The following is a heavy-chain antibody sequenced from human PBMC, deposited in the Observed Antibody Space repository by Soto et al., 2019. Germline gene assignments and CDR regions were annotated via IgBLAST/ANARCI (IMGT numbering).Heavy chain of an antibody. CDR1: GGSFSGYY. V-gene: IGHV4-34*01. CDR3: ARGRPRIYSIAAAGKNWFDP. D-gene: IGHD6-13*01. CDR2: INHSGST. J-gene: IGHJ5*02. Sequence: SETLSLTCAVYGGSFSGYYWSWIRQPPGKGLEWIGEINHSGSTNYNPSLKSRVTISVDTSKNQFSLKLSSVTAADTAVYYCARGRPRIYSIAAAGKNWFDPWGQGTLVT.